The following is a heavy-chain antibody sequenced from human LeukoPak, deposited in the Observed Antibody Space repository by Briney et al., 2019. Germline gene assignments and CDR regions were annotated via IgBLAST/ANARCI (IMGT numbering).Heavy chain of an antibody. V-gene: IGHV4-4*07. Sequence: SESLSLTCLVSGCSISSCYWSWIRQPAGKGLEWIGRIYTRGSTNYNPSLKSRVTMSVDTSKNQFSLKLSSVTAADTAVYYCARAPRSMLRGVSDAFDIWGQGTMVTVSS. CDR1: GCSISSCY. J-gene: IGHJ3*02. CDR3: ARAPRSMLRGVSDAFDI. CDR2: IYTRGST. D-gene: IGHD3-10*01.